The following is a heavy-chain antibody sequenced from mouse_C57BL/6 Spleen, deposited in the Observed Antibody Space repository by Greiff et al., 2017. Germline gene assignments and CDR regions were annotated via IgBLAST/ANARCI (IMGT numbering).Heavy chain of an antibody. V-gene: IGHV1-26*01. CDR3: ARAGRYEYDDYFDY. CDR1: GYTFTDYY. D-gene: IGHD2-4*01. CDR2: INPNNGGT. J-gene: IGHJ2*01. Sequence: EVQLQQSGPELVKPGASVKISCKASGYTFTDYYMNWVKQSHGKSLEWIGDINPNNGGTSYNQKFKGKATLTVDKSSSTAYMELRSLTSEDSAVYYCARAGRYEYDDYFDYWGQGTTLTVSS.